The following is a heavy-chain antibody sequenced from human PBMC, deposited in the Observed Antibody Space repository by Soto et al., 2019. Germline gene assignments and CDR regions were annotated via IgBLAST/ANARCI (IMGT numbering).Heavy chain of an antibody. CDR1: GGSVNGYY. D-gene: IGHD3-3*01. CDR3: ATRITVFGLLIPPFDP. CDR2: INHTGGT. J-gene: IGHJ5*02. Sequence: SETLSLTCAVYGGSVNGYYWNWIRQPPGKGLEWIGEINHTGGTHYSPSLKSRVTMSVDTSKNQFSLRLSSVTAADTAIYYCATRITVFGLLIPPFDPWGQGTQVTVSS. V-gene: IGHV4-34*01.